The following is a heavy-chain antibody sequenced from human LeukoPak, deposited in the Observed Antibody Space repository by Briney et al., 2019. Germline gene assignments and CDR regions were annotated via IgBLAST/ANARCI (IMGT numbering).Heavy chain of an antibody. D-gene: IGHD3-22*01. V-gene: IGHV1-69*13. J-gene: IGHJ4*02. Sequence: ASVKVSCKASGYTFTNYHLHWVRQAPGQGLEWMGGIIPIFGTGNYAQKFQGRVTITADESTSTAYMELSSLRSEDTAVYYCARGLGDSSGYYYSDNWGQGTLVTVSS. CDR1: GYTFTNYH. CDR2: IIPIFGTG. CDR3: ARGLGDSSGYYYSDN.